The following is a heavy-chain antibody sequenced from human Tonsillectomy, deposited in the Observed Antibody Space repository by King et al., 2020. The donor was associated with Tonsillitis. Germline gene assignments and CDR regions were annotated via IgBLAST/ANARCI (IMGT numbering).Heavy chain of an antibody. D-gene: IGHD1-7*01. V-gene: IGHV3-30*18. CDR3: AKEETATTFGIGWTEAFDI. CDR2: ISYDGSNK. J-gene: IGHJ3*02. CDR1: GFTFSSYG. Sequence: VQLVESGGGVVQPGRSLRLSCAASGFTFSSYGMHWVRQAPGKGLEWVAVISYDGSNKYYADSVKGRFTITRDNTKNTLYLQMNSLRAYDTAVYYCAKEETATTFGIGWTEAFDIWGQGTLVTVSS.